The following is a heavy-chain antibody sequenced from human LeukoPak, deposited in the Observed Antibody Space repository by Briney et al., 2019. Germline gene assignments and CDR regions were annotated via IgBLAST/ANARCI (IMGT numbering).Heavy chain of an antibody. CDR2: ISSSGGST. J-gene: IGHJ4*02. V-gene: IGHV3-64D*06. Sequence: PGGSLRLSCSVSGLTFTSNTMHWVRQAPGKGLEYVSAISSSGGSTYYADTEKGRFTISRDNSKSTLYLQVSSLRAEDTAVYYCLKPYDYWGRGALVTVSS. CDR3: LKPYDY. CDR1: GLTFTSNT.